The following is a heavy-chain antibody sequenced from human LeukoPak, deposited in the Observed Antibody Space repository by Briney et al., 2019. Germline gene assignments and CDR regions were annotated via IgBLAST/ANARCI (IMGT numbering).Heavy chain of an antibody. J-gene: IGHJ6*02. CDR2: IYYSGST. CDR3: ARQSGLHGMDV. V-gene: IGHV4-39*01. Sequence: PSESLSLTCPVSGGSISSSSYYWGWLRHPPGKGLEWIGSIYYSGSTYYNPSLKSRVTISVDTAKNQFSLKLSSVTAADTAVYYCARQSGLHGMDVWGQGSTVTVPS. CDR1: GGSISSSSYY. D-gene: IGHD4-11*01.